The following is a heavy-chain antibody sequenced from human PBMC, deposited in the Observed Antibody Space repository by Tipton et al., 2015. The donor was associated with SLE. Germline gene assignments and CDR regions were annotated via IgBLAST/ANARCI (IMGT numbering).Heavy chain of an antibody. CDR2: IYTSGST. V-gene: IGHV4-61*02. Sequence: TLSLTCTVSGDSISSGSHYWSWIRQSAEKGLEWLGRIYTSGSTNLNPSLKGRLTMSVDVSKNQFSLTLKSVTAADTAVYYCARGGWFDAWGPGNLVTV. CDR1: GDSISSGSHY. CDR3: ARGGWFDA. J-gene: IGHJ5*02.